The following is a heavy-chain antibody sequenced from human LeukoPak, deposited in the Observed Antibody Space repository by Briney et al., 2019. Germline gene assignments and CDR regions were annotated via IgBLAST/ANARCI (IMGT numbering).Heavy chain of an antibody. CDR2: IKQDGTEK. CDR3: AKENYYGDYVWLGRKSPLFDY. J-gene: IGHJ4*02. Sequence: QPGGSLRLSCAASGFSFSTYWMSWVRQAPGKGLEWVATIKQDGTEKYYVDSMKGRFTVSRDNAKNSLFLQMDSLRVEDTAVYYCAKENYYGDYVWLGRKSPLFDYWGQGTLVTVSS. D-gene: IGHD4-17*01. CDR1: GFSFSTYW. V-gene: IGHV3-7*04.